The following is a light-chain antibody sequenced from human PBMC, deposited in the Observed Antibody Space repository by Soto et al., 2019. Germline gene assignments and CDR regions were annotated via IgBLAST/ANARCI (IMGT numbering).Light chain of an antibody. CDR1: QSVLYSSNNKNY. CDR2: WAS. J-gene: IGKJ2*01. Sequence: DIVMTQSPDSLAVSLGERATINCKSSQSVLYSSNNKNYLAWYQQKPGQPPKLLIYWASTRESGVPDRFSGSGSGTDFTLTITSLQAEDVAVYYGQQYFCTPNTFGQGTKLEIK. V-gene: IGKV4-1*01. CDR3: QQYFCTPNT.